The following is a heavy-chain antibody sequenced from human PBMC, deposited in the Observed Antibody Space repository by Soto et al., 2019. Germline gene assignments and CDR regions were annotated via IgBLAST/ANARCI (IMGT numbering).Heavy chain of an antibody. CDR3: ARAPPYYDFWSGYFPPYYGMDV. J-gene: IGHJ6*02. CDR1: GGSISSGDYY. V-gene: IGHV4-30-4*01. Sequence: SETLSLTCTVSGGSISSGDYYWSWIRQPPGKGLEWIGYIYYSGSTYYNPSLKSRVTISVDTSKNQFSLKLSSVTAADTAVYYCARAPPYYDFWSGYFPPYYGMDVWGQGTTVTVSS. D-gene: IGHD3-3*01. CDR2: IYYSGST.